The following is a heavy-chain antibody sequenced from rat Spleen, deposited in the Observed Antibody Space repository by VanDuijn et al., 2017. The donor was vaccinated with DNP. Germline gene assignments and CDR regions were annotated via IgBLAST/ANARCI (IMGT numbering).Heavy chain of an antibody. J-gene: IGHJ2*01. CDR3: AGRPPPTRGPFDY. Sequence: EVQLVESGGGLVQPGRLLKLSCAASGFNFNGYWMGWVRQAPTKGLEWVATISYDGSDTYYRDSVKGRFTISRDNAKSTLYLQMDSLRSEDTATYYCAGRPPPTRGPFDYWGQGVTVTVSS. V-gene: IGHV5-7*01. CDR1: GFNFNGYW. CDR2: ISYDGSDT. D-gene: IGHD1-4*01.